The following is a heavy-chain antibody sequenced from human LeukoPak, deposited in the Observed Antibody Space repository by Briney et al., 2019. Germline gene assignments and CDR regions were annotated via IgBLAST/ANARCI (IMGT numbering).Heavy chain of an antibody. D-gene: IGHD4-23*01. CDR2: ISSSGSTI. V-gene: IGHV3-11*01. CDR1: GFTFSDYY. J-gene: IGHJ5*02. CDR3: ARDNSVEDTAWWFDP. Sequence: KAGGSLRLSCAASGFTFSDYYMSWIRQAPGKGLEWVSYISSSGSTIYYADSVKGRFTISRDNAKNSLYLQMNSLRAEDTAVYYCARDNSVEDTAWWFDPWGQGTLVTVSS.